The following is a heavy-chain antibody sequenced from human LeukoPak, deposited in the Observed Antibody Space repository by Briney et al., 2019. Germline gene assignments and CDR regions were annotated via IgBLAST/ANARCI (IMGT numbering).Heavy chain of an antibody. V-gene: IGHV1-3*03. J-gene: IGHJ4*02. CDR3: ARDWNYSFDY. CDR2: INAGNGNT. D-gene: IGHD1-7*01. Sequence: ASVKVSCKASGGTFSSYAISWVRQAPGQRLEWMGWINAGNGNTKYSQEFQGRVTITRDTSASTAYMELSSLRSEDMAVYYCARDWNYSFDYWGQGTLVTVSS. CDR1: GGTFSSYA.